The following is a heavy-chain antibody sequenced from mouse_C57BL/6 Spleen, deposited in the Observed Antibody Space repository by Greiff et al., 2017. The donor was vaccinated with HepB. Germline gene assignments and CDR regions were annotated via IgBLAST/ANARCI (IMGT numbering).Heavy chain of an antibody. CDR1: GYTFTSYG. J-gene: IGHJ2*01. D-gene: IGHD2-1*01. CDR3: ARWGGNFLFDY. V-gene: IGHV1-81*01. Sequence: QVQLKESGAELARPGASVKLSCKASGYTFTSYGISWVKQRTGQGLEWIGEIYPRSGNTYYNEKFKGKATLTADKSSSTAYMELRSLTSEDSAVYFCARWGGNFLFDYWGQGTTLTVSS. CDR2: IYPRSGNT.